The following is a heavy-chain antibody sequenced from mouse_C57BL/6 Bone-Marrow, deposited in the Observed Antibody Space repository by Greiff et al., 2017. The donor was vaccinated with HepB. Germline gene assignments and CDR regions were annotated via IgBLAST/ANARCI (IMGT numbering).Heavy chain of an antibody. V-gene: IGHV1-4*01. D-gene: IGHD2-4*01. Sequence: QVQLKQSGAELARPGASVKMSCKASGYTFTSYTMHWVKQRPGQGLEWIGYINPSSGYTKYNQKFKDKATLTADKSSSTAYMQLSSLTSEDSAVYYCAFYYYDYFDYWGQGTTLTVSS. J-gene: IGHJ2*01. CDR1: GYTFTSYT. CDR3: AFYYYDYFDY. CDR2: INPSSGYT.